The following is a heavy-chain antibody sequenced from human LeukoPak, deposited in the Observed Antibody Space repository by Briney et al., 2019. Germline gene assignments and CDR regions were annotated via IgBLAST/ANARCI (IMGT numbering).Heavy chain of an antibody. CDR1: GGSISSGSYY. CDR3: ARGRDGYNFLNRGEYYYFDY. D-gene: IGHD5-24*01. V-gene: IGHV4-61*02. Sequence: SETLSLTCTVSGGSISSGSYYWSWIRQPAGKGLEWIGRFYTSGSTNYNPSLKSRVTISVDTSKNQFSLKLNSVTAADTAVYYCARGRDGYNFLNRGEYYYFDYWGQGTLVTVSS. CDR2: FYTSGST. J-gene: IGHJ4*02.